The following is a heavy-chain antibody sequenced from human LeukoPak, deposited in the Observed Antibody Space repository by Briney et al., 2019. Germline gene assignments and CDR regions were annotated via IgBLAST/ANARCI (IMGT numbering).Heavy chain of an antibody. CDR1: GGSFSGYY. D-gene: IGHD5-24*01. CDR3: ARGRGYNSFDY. J-gene: IGHJ4*02. Sequence: SETLSLTCAVYGGSFSGYYWSWIRQPPGKGLELIGEVNHSGSTNYNPSLKSRVTISVDTSKNQFSLMLSSVTAADTAVYYCARGRGYNSFDYWGQGTLVTVSS. CDR2: VNHSGST. V-gene: IGHV4-34*01.